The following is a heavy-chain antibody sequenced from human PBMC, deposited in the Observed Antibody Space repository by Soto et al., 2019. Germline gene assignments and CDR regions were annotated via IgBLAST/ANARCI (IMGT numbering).Heavy chain of an antibody. J-gene: IGHJ5*02. V-gene: IGHV3-21*01. CDR1: GFTFSSYS. CDR3: ARDGLAAYYYDSSGYPNWFDP. CDR2: ISSSSSYI. D-gene: IGHD3-22*01. Sequence: GGSLRLSCAASGFTFSSYSMNWVRQAPGKGLEWVSSISSSSSYIYYADSVKGRSTISRDNAKNSLYLQMNSLRAEDTAVYYCARDGLAAYYYDSSGYPNWFDPWGQGTLVTVSS.